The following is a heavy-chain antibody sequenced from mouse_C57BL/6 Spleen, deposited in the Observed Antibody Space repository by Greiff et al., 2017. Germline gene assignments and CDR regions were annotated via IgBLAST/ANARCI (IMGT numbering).Heavy chain of an antibody. J-gene: IGHJ1*03. V-gene: IGHV1-69*01. CDR1: GYTFTSYW. CDR3: ARGGGDFDV. Sequence: VQLQQPGAELVMPGASVKLSCKASGYTFTSYWMHWVKQRPGQGLEWIGEIDPSDSYTNYNQKFKGKSTLTVDKSSSTAYMQLSSLTSEDSAVYYCARGGGDFDVWGTGTTVTVSS. CDR2: IDPSDSYT.